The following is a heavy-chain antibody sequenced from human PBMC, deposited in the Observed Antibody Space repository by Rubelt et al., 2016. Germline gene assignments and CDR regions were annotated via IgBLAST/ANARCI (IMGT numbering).Heavy chain of an antibody. V-gene: IGHV3-48*04. J-gene: IGHJ6*02. CDR2: ISSASDTI. CDR3: ARSHPNGGMDV. CDR1: GFTFSTFG. Sequence: EVQLVESGGGLVQPGGSLRLSCAASGFTFSTFGMNWVRQAPGKGLEWVSYISSASDTIYYADSMKGRFTISRDNAKNSLYPQMNSLRAEDTAVYYCARSHPNGGMDVWGQGTTVTVSS.